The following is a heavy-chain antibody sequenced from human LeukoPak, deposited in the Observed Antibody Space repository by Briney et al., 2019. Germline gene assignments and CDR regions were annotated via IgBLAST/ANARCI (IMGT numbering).Heavy chain of an antibody. CDR2: IIPIFGTA. CDR1: GGTFSSYA. V-gene: IGHV1-69*05. D-gene: IGHD7-27*01. CDR3: ARDQQLTEEKAANDY. Sequence: SVKVSCKASGGTFSSYAISWVRQAPGQGLEWMGRIIPIFGTANYAQKFQGRVTITTDESTSTAYMELSSLRSEDTAVYYCARDQQLTEEKAANDYWGQRTLVTVSS. J-gene: IGHJ4*02.